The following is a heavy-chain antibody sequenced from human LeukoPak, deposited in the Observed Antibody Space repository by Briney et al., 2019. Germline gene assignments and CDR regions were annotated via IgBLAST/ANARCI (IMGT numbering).Heavy chain of an antibody. Sequence: GGSLRLSCAASGFTFSSYSMNWVRQAPGKGLEWVSSISSSSSYIFYADSVKGRFTISRDNAKNSLYLQMNSLRAEDTAVYYCARDSYSSGWYDGGDYWGQGTLVTVSS. CDR1: GFTFSSYS. J-gene: IGHJ4*02. V-gene: IGHV3-21*01. CDR2: ISSSSSYI. CDR3: ARDSYSSGWYDGGDY. D-gene: IGHD6-19*01.